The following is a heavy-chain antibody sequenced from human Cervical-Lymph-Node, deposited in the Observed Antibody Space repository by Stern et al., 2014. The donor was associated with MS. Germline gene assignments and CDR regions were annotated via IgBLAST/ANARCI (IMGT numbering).Heavy chain of an antibody. CDR1: GGSISSSSYH. CDR2: IYYSGST. Sequence: QLQLQESGPGLVKPSETLSLTCTVSGGSISSSSYHWGWIRQPPGKGLEWIGCIYYSGSTYYNPSLKSRVTIYVDTAKNQFPLKLTSVSAADTAVYYCARHCGGDHPYANWFDPWGQGTLVTVSS. J-gene: IGHJ5*02. V-gene: IGHV4-39*01. D-gene: IGHD2-21*02. CDR3: ARHCGGDHPYANWFDP.